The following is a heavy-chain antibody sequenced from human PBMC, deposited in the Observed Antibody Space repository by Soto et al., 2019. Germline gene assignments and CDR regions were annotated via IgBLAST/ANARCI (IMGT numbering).Heavy chain of an antibody. J-gene: IGHJ6*02. Sequence: QVQLVQSGAEVKKPGASVKVSCKASGYTFTSYAMHWVRQAPGQRHEWMGWINAGNGNTKYSQKFHGRVTITRDSSASIAYMELSSLRSEDTAVYYCARDVGTMVRGALPYYYYGMDVLGQGTTVTVSS. CDR1: GYTFTSYA. CDR3: ARDVGTMVRGALPYYYYGMDV. V-gene: IGHV1-3*01. CDR2: INAGNGNT. D-gene: IGHD3-10*01.